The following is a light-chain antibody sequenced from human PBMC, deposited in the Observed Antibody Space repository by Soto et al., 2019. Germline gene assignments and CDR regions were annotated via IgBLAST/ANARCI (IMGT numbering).Light chain of an antibody. J-gene: IGLJ3*02. Sequence: QSALTQPRSVSGSPGQSVTISCAGTSSDVGAYNWVSWYQQHPGKVPKLIIYDVTRRPSGVPDRFSGSNSGNTASLTISGLQDDDEAYYSCCSYAGSYTLVFGGGTKLTVL. V-gene: IGLV2-11*01. CDR1: SSDVGAYNW. CDR2: DVT. CDR3: CSYAGSYTLV.